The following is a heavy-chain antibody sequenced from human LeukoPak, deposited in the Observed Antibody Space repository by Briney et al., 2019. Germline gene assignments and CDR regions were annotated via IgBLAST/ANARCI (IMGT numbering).Heavy chain of an antibody. CDR3: ARTHWKWERTQAFDI. Sequence: SETLSLTCTVSGYSISSGYYWGWIRQPPGKGLEWIGSIYHSGSTYCNPSLKSRVTISVDTSKNQFSLKLSSVTAADTAVYYCARTHWKWERTQAFDIWGQGTMVTVSS. J-gene: IGHJ3*02. CDR1: GYSISSGYY. D-gene: IGHD1-26*01. CDR2: IYHSGST. V-gene: IGHV4-38-2*02.